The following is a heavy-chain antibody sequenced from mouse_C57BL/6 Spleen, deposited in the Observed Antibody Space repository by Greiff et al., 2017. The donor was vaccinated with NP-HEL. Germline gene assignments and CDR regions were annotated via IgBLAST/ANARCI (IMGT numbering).Heavy chain of an antibody. CDR2: ISDGGSYT. CDR1: GFTFSSYA. D-gene: IGHD2-1*01. Sequence: EVKLVESGGGLVKPGGSLKLSCAASGFTFSSYAMSWVRQTPEKRLEWVATISDGGSYTYYPDNVKGRFTISRDNAKNNLYLQMSHLKSEDTAMDYCARDGGNYLFAYWGQGTLVTVSA. J-gene: IGHJ3*01. V-gene: IGHV5-4*01. CDR3: ARDGGNYLFAY.